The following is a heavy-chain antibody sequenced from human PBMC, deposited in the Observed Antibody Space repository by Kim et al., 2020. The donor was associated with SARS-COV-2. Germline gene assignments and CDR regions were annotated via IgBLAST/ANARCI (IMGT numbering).Heavy chain of an antibody. CDR2: ISGSGGST. D-gene: IGHD2-21*02. CDR3: AKDLSTRSFRHIVVVTAIDYYYYYGMDV. CDR1: GFTFSSYA. J-gene: IGHJ6*02. V-gene: IGHV3-23*01. Sequence: GGSLRLSCAASGFTFSSYAMSWVRQAPGKGLEWVSAISGSGGSTYYADSVKGRFTISRDNSKNTLYLQMNSLRAEDTAVYYCAKDLSTRSFRHIVVVTAIDYYYYYGMDVWGQGTTVTVSS.